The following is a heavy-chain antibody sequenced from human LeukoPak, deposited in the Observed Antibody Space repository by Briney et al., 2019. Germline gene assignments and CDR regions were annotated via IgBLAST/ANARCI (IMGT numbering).Heavy chain of an antibody. Sequence: GASVKVSCKASGGTFSSYAISWVRQAPGQGLEWMGGIIPIFGTANYAQKFQGRVTITADESTSTAYMELSSLRFEDTAVYYCARALLDSSGLGYWGQGTLVTVSS. V-gene: IGHV1-69*13. CDR1: GGTFSSYA. D-gene: IGHD6-19*01. J-gene: IGHJ4*02. CDR3: ARALLDSSGLGY. CDR2: IIPIFGTA.